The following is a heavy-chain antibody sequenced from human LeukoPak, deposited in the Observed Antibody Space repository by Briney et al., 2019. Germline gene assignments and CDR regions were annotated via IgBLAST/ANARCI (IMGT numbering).Heavy chain of an antibody. Sequence: SVTLSLTCTVSGGSVSSGSYYWSWIRQPPGKGLEWIGYIYYSGSTNYNPSLKSRVTISVDTSKNQFSLKLSSVTAADTAVYYCAREKLIAVAGTCWFDPWGQGTLVTVSS. CDR1: GGSVSSGSYY. CDR3: AREKLIAVAGTCWFDP. J-gene: IGHJ5*02. CDR2: IYYSGST. D-gene: IGHD6-19*01. V-gene: IGHV4-61*01.